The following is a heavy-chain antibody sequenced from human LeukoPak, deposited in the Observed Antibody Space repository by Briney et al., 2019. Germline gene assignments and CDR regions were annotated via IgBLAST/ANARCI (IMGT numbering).Heavy chain of an antibody. V-gene: IGHV1-2*02. J-gene: IGHJ4*02. CDR2: INPNSGGA. CDR3: ARGEVNFWSGYYGDY. CDR1: GYTLTELS. D-gene: IGHD3-3*01. Sequence: ASVKVSCKVSGYTLTELSMHWVRQSPGQGLEWMGWINPNSGGANYAQKFQGRVTMTRDTSISTAYMELSRLRSDDTAVYYCARGEVNFWSGYYGDYWGQGTLVTVSS.